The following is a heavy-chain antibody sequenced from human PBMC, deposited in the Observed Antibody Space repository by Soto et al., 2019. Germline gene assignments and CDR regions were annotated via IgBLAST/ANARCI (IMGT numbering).Heavy chain of an antibody. D-gene: IGHD1-7*01. V-gene: IGHV4-4*02. J-gene: IGHJ4*02. CDR3: ASRDPGTSVDY. CDR1: GGSFTSNNW. Sequence: PSETLSLTCAVSGGSFTSNNWWTWGRQPPGQGLEWIGEIYRTGSTNYNPSLKSRVTISLDKSENQFSLKVTSLTAAETAVYYCASRDPGTSVDYWGQGTLVTVSS. CDR2: IYRTGST.